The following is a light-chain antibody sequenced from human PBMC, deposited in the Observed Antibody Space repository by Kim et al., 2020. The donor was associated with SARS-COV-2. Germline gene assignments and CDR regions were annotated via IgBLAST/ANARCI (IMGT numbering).Light chain of an antibody. V-gene: IGLV10-54*01. CDR3: SAWDSGLSAWV. J-gene: IGLJ3*02. CDR2: RNN. CDR1: SNNVGDQG. Sequence: QAGLTQPPSVSKGLRQTATLTCTGNSNNVGDQGAAWLQQHQGHPPKLLSYRNNNRPSGISERLSASRSGNTASLTITGLQPEDEADYSCSAWDSGLSAWVFGGGTQLTVL.